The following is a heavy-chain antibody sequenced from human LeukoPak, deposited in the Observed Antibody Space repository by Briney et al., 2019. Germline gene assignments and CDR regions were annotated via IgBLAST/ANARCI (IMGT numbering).Heavy chain of an antibody. CDR1: GGSISSGGYY. V-gene: IGHV4-31*03. D-gene: IGHD3-22*01. J-gene: IGHJ6*02. CDR2: IYYSGST. CDR3: ARDSSGPDYYYGMDV. Sequence: SETLSLTCTVSGGSISSGGYYWSWIRQHPGKGLEWIGYIYYSGSTYYSPSLKSRVTISVDTSKNQFSLKLSSVTAADTAVYYCARDSSGPDYYYGMDVWGQGTTVTVSS.